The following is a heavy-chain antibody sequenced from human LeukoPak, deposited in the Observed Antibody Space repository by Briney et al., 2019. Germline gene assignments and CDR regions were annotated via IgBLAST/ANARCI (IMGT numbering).Heavy chain of an antibody. D-gene: IGHD3-9*01. V-gene: IGHV3-30*04. CDR2: ISYDGSNK. CDR3: ARDVGLYYDILTGYYGIDY. CDR1: GFTFSSYA. Sequence: PGGSLRLSCAASGFTFSSYAMHWVRQAPGKGLEWVAVISYDGSNKYYADSVKGRFTISRDNSKNTLYLQMNSLRAEDTAVYYCARDVGLYYDILTGYYGIDYWAREPWSPSPQ. J-gene: IGHJ4*02.